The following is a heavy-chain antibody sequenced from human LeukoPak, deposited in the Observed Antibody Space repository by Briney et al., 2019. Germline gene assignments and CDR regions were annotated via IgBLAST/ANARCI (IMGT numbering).Heavy chain of an antibody. CDR3: ARLGKWWLVPSYFDY. D-gene: IGHD6-19*01. J-gene: IGHJ4*02. CDR1: GFTFSTYC. CDR2: IYYSGST. V-gene: IGHV4-59*08. Sequence: LRLSCGASGFTFSTYCMMCVRRAPGKGLEWSGYIYYSGSTNYNPSLKSRVTISVDTFKNQFSLKLSSVTAADQAVYFCARLGKWWLVPSYFDYWGQGTLVTVSS.